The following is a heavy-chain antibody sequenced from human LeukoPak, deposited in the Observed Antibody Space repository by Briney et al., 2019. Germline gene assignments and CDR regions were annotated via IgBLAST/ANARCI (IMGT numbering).Heavy chain of an antibody. J-gene: IGHJ4*02. CDR3: ARSGIIAARPSRPFDY. CDR2: INHSGST. D-gene: IGHD6-6*01. Sequence: SETLSLTCAVYGGSFSGYYWSWIRQPPGKWLDWIGEINHSGSTNYNPSLKSRVTISVDTSKNQFSLKLSSVTAADTAVYYCARSGIIAARPSRPFDYWGQGTLVTVSS. CDR1: GGSFSGYY. V-gene: IGHV4-34*01.